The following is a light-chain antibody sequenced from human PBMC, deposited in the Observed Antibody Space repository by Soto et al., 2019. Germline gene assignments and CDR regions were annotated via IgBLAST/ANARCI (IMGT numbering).Light chain of an antibody. CDR1: QPVNNN. CDR2: AVS. J-gene: IGKJ5*01. Sequence: IAMTQSPASLSASPGGRATLSCRASQPVNNNLAWYQYKPGQAPRLLIYAVSTRATGVSARFSGGGSVTEFSLTISGLQSEDFAVYYCQQYEKWPPSITFGQGTRLEIK. CDR3: QQYEKWPPSIT. V-gene: IGKV3-15*01.